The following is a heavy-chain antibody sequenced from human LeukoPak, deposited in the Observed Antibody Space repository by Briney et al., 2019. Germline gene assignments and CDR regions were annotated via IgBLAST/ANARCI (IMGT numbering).Heavy chain of an antibody. J-gene: IGHJ3*02. Sequence: GGSLRLSCAASGFTFSSYSMNWVRQAPGKGLEWVSYISSSSSTIYYADSVKGRFTMSRDNSKNTLYLQMNSLRAEDTAVYYCAKSYSSGWYERDAFDIWGQGTMVTVSS. D-gene: IGHD6-19*01. CDR1: GFTFSSYS. V-gene: IGHV3-48*01. CDR2: ISSSSSTI. CDR3: AKSYSSGWYERDAFDI.